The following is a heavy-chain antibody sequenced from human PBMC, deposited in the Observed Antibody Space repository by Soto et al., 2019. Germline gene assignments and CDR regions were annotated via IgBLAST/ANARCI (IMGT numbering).Heavy chain of an antibody. J-gene: IGHJ3*02. Sequence: ASVKVSCKASGYTFTGYYMHWVRQAPGQGLEWMGRINPNSGSTNYAQKFQGRVTMTRDTSTSTVYMELSSLRSEDTAVYYCAVGYSYGFDAFDIWGQGTMVTVSS. CDR2: INPNSGST. CDR3: AVGYSYGFDAFDI. CDR1: GYTFTGYY. V-gene: IGHV1-2*02. D-gene: IGHD5-18*01.